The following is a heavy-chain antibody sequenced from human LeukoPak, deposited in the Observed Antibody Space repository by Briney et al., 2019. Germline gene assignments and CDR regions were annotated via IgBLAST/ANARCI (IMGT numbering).Heavy chain of an antibody. CDR1: GGSISSGGYY. CDR3: ASQRGFYDYVWGSYRPSYYFDY. J-gene: IGHJ4*02. CDR2: IYYSGST. Sequence: PSETLSLTCTVSGGSISSGGYYWSWIRQHPGKGLEWIGYIYYSGSTYYNPSLKSRVTISVDTSKNQFSLKLSSVTAADTAVYYCASQRGFYDYVWGSYRPSYYFDYWGQGTLVTVSS. V-gene: IGHV4-31*03. D-gene: IGHD3-16*02.